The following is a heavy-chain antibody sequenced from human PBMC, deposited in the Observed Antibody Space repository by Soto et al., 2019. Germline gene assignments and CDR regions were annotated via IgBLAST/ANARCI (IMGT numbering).Heavy chain of an antibody. Sequence: SVTLSLTCAVYGGSFSGYCWSWIRQTPGKGLEWIGEINHSGSTNYNPSLKSRVTISVDTSKNQFSLKLSSVTAADTAVYYCARGAFELELIYYYHYMDVWGKGTTVTVSS. J-gene: IGHJ6*03. CDR1: GGSFSGYC. CDR2: INHSGST. D-gene: IGHD1-7*01. V-gene: IGHV4-34*01. CDR3: ARGAFELELIYYYHYMDV.